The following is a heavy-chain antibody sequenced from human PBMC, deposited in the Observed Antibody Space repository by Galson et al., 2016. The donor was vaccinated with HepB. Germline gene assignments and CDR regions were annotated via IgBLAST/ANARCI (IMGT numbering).Heavy chain of an antibody. J-gene: IGHJ4*02. Sequence: SLRLSCAASGFIFSGYIMNWVRQAPGKGLQWVSSITETSSYRSYADSVKGRFTISRDNAKNSVYLQMNRLRAEDTAVYYCAGRRDGFYIDYWGQGILVIVSS. CDR1: GFIFSGYI. CDR2: ITETSSYR. V-gene: IGHV3-21*01. D-gene: IGHD5-24*01. CDR3: AGRRDGFYIDY.